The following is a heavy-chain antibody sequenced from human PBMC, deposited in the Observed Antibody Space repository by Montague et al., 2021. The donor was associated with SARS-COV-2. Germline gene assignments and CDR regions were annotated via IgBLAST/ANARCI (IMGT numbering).Heavy chain of an antibody. V-gene: IGHV4-39*07. CDR2: IYYSGST. CDR1: GGSTSSSSYY. J-gene: IGHJ6*02. D-gene: IGHD6-13*01. Sequence: SETLSLTCTVSGGSTSSSSYYWGWIRQPPGKGLEWIGSIYYSGSTHYNPSLKRRVTISVDTSKNQFSLKLSSVTAADTAVYYCARVGRQQLVRLSGMDVWGQGTTVTVSS. CDR3: ARVGRQQLVRLSGMDV.